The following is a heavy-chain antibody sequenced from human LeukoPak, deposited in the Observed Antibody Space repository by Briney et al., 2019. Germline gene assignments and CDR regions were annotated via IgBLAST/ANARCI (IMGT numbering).Heavy chain of an antibody. Sequence: GASVNVSCKASVYTFTSYDTNWVRQAPGQGLEWVGWMNPNSGYTGYAQQFQGRVTITRNTSISTAYMELSSMRSEETAVYYCAGFMRGSDASDIWGQGTMVTVSS. CDR2: MNPNSGYT. D-gene: IGHD1-26*01. CDR1: VYTFTSYD. V-gene: IGHV1-8*03. J-gene: IGHJ3*02. CDR3: AGFMRGSDASDI.